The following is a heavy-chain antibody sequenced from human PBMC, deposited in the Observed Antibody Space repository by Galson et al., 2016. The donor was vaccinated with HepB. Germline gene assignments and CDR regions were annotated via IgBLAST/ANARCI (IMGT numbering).Heavy chain of an antibody. CDR3: AKGGYCSRARCPGRNWFDP. J-gene: IGHJ5*02. CDR2: ITYSGGDT. D-gene: IGHD2-15*01. Sequence: SLRLSCAASGFTFSSYAMSWVRQAPGKGLEWVSTITYSGGDTYYADSVTGRFTISRDNSKHTLSLQMNSLRGEDTAVYSCAKGGYCSRARCPGRNWFDPWGQGTLVTVSS. V-gene: IGHV3-23*01. CDR1: GFTFSSYA.